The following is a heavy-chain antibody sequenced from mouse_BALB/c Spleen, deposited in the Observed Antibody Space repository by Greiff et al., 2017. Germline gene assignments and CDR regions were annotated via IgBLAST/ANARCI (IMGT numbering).Heavy chain of an antibody. J-gene: IGHJ4*01. Sequence: QVQLKESGPSLVQPSQSLSITCTVSGFSLTSYGVHWVRQSPGKGLEWLAHIYWDDDKRYNPSLKSRLTISKDTSSNQVFLKITSVDTADTATYYCARNYGHYYAMDYWGQGTSVTVSS. D-gene: IGHD1-1*01. CDR2: IYWDDDK. CDR3: ARNYGHYYAMDY. V-gene: IGHV8-12*01. CDR1: GFSLTSYG.